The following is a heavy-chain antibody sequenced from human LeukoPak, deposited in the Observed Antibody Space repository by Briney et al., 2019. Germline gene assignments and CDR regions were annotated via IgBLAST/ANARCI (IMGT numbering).Heavy chain of an antibody. CDR2: ISSNGGST. CDR3: ARDRGTTLVRGLFTPGFFDY. CDR1: GFTFSSYA. D-gene: IGHD3-10*01. V-gene: IGHV3-64D*09. J-gene: IGHJ4*02. Sequence: GGSLRLSCSASGFTFSSYAMHWVRQAPGKGLEYVSAISSNGGSTYYADSVKGRFTISRGNSKNTLYLQMSSLRAEDTAVYYCARDRGTTLVRGLFTPGFFDYWGQGTLVTVSS.